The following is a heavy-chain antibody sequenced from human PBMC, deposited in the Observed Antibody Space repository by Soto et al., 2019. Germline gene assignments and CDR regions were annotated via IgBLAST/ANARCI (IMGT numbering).Heavy chain of an antibody. Sequence: PSETLSLTCTVSGGSISSYYWSWIRQPPGKGLEWIAYIYYSGSTNYNPSLKSRVTISVDTSKNQFSLKLSSVTAADTAVYYCASEEGYNYGFDYWGQGTLVTVSS. D-gene: IGHD5-18*01. CDR3: ASEEGYNYGFDY. CDR1: GGSISSYY. J-gene: IGHJ4*02. CDR2: IYYSGST. V-gene: IGHV4-59*01.